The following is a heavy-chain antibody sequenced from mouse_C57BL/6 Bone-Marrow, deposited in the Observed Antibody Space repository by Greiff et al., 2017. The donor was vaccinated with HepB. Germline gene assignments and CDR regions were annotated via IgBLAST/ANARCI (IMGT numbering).Heavy chain of an antibody. CDR2: LYPGSGST. D-gene: IGHD2-1*01. CDR1: GYTFTSYW. V-gene: IGHV1-55*01. CDR3: ARGTYGNRPAWFAY. J-gene: IGHJ3*01. Sequence: VQLQQPGAELVKPGASVKMSCKASGYTFTSYWITWVKQRPGQGLEWIGDLYPGSGSTNYNEKFKSKATLTVDTSSSTAYMQLSSLTSEDSAVYYCARGTYGNRPAWFAYWGQGTLVTVSA.